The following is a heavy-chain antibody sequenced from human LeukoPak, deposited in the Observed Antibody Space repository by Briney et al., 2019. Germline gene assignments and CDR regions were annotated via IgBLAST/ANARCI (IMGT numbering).Heavy chain of an antibody. Sequence: SETLSLTCTVSGGSVTSHFWSWIRQPPGRGLEYLGYSSYTGNTRYNPSLEGRVTIPLDTSKNQFSLVLTSLTPADTAVYFCARGYGNSWHDYWGQGTLVTVSS. CDR3: ARGYGNSWHDY. V-gene: IGHV4-59*02. CDR1: GGSVTSHF. D-gene: IGHD6-19*01. CDR2: SSYTGNT. J-gene: IGHJ4*02.